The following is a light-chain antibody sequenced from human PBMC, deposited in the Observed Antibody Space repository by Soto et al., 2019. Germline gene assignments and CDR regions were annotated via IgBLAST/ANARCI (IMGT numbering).Light chain of an antibody. CDR1: QDIAIY. J-gene: IGKJ5*01. CDR2: AAS. CDR3: QQFNSYPIT. V-gene: IGKV1-9*01. Sequence: DIQMTQSPSSLSASVGDRVTITCRASQDIAIYLAWYQQKPGEAPKLLINAASSLERGVPSRFSGSGSGTEFTLTISGLQPDDFATYYCQQFNSYPITFGQGTRLEIK.